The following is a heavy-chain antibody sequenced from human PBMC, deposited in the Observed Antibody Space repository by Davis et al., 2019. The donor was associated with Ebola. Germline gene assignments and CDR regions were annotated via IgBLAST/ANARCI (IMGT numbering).Heavy chain of an antibody. CDR2: INLSGS. Sequence: MPGGSLRLSCAIYGGSFSGSYWSWIRQPPGKGLEWIGEINLSGSNYNPSLKSRVTISADTSKNQFSLKLSSVTAADTAVYYCARAIAARSFVRYYYYGMDVWGQGTTVTVSS. CDR1: GGSFSGSY. J-gene: IGHJ6*02. CDR3: ARAIAARSFVRYYYYGMDV. D-gene: IGHD6-6*01. V-gene: IGHV4-34*01.